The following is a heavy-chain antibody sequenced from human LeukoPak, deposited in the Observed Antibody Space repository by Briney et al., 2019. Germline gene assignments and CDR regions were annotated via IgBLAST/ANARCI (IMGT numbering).Heavy chain of an antibody. J-gene: IGHJ4*02. CDR1: GFIFDDYA. D-gene: IGHD6-13*01. CDR3: AKDRASAAGTFDFDY. Sequence: GGTLRLSCAASGFIFDDYAMHWVRQAPGKGLEWVSLISWDGGSTYYADSVKGRFTISRDNSKNSLYLQMSSLRAEDTALYYCAKDRASAAGTFDFDYWGQGTLVTVSS. V-gene: IGHV3-43D*03. CDR2: ISWDGGST.